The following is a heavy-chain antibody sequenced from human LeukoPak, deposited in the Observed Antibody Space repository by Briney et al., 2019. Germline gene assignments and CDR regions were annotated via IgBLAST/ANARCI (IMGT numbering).Heavy chain of an antibody. Sequence: GGSLRLSCAASGFTFSSYEMNWVRQAPGKGLEWVSYISSRGSAIYYADSVKGRFTISRDNAKNSLYLQMNSLRADDTAVYYCARAAVAAPGDVWGQGTTVTVSS. CDR1: GFTFSSYE. J-gene: IGHJ6*02. D-gene: IGHD6-19*01. CDR2: ISSRGSAI. V-gene: IGHV3-48*03. CDR3: ARAAVAAPGDV.